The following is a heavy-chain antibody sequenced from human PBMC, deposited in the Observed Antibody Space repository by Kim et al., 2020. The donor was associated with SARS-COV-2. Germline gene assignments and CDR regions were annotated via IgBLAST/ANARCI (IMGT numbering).Heavy chain of an antibody. Sequence: GGSLRLSCAASGFTFSSYAMHWVRQAPGKGLEWVAVISYDGSNKYYADSVKGRFTISRDNSKNTLYLQMNSLRAEDTAVYYCARDRRYYYGSGSYHYYYYGMDVWGQGTTVTVSS. CDR2: ISYDGSNK. V-gene: IGHV3-30*04. D-gene: IGHD3-10*01. CDR3: ARDRRYYYGSGSYHYYYYGMDV. J-gene: IGHJ6*02. CDR1: GFTFSSYA.